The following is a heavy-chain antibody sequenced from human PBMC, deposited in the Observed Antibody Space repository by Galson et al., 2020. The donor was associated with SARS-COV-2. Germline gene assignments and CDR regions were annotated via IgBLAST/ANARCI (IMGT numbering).Heavy chain of an antibody. CDR2: IKEDGSKK. V-gene: IGHV3-7*01. CDR1: GFAFSTYW. D-gene: IGHD5-12*01. J-gene: IGHJ4*02. Sequence: GGSLRLSCAASGFAFSTYWMTWVRQAPGKGLEWVANIKEDGSKKFYVDSVQGRFTISRDNAKNSLYLQMNSLRAEDTALYYCARLSGYIDDWGQGIVVSVSS. CDR3: ARLSGYIDD.